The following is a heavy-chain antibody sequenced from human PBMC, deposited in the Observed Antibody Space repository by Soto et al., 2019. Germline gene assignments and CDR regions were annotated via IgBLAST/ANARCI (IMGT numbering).Heavy chain of an antibody. V-gene: IGHV4-31*03. J-gene: IGHJ6*02. D-gene: IGHD4-17*01. Sequence: QVQLQESGPGLVEASQTLSLTCTVSGATISSGGFYWSWIRQRPGKGLEWIGHIYYTGSTSYNPSLNRRVTISVDMSRNQFSLKLRSVTAADTAKYFCARDDSFYGEPGYGMNVWGQGTTVTVSS. CDR1: GATISSGGFY. CDR3: ARDDSFYGEPGYGMNV. CDR2: IYYTGST.